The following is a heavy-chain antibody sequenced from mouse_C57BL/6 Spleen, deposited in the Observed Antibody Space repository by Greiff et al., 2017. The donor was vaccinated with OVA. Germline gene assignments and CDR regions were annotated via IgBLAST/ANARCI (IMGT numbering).Heavy chain of an antibody. J-gene: IGHJ4*01. CDR3: ARWGSSYAMDY. V-gene: IGHV1-43*01. D-gene: IGHD1-1*01. CDR2: INPSTGGT. CDR1: GYSFTGYY. Sequence: VQLQQSGPELVKPGASVKISCKASGYSFTGYYMHWVKQSSEKSLEWIGEINPSTGGTSYNQKFKGKATLTVDKSSSTAYMQLKSLTSEDSAVYYCARWGSSYAMDYWGQGTSVTVSS.